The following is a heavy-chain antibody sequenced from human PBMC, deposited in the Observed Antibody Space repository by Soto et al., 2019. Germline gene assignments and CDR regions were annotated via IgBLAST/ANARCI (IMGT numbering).Heavy chain of an antibody. CDR1: GFTFDNYA. V-gene: IGHV3-9*01. J-gene: IGHJ4*02. Sequence: EVHLMESGGGWVQPGRSLRLSCAASGFTFDNYAMHWDRQAPGKGLEWVSGISWNSGNIGYADSVKGRFTIARDNAKTSLYLEMNSLRAEDTALYYCAKSLKIFGLATTRSGPLDSWGQGALVTVSS. CDR2: ISWNSGNI. D-gene: IGHD3-3*01. CDR3: AKSLKIFGLATTRSGPLDS.